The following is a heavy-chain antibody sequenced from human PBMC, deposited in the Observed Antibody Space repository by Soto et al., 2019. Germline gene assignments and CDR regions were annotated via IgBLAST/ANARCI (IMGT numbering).Heavy chain of an antibody. CDR3: ARDRAAARRYYYYGMDV. CDR2: IYSGGST. CDR1: GFTVSSNY. Sequence: GGSLRLSCAASGFTVSSNYMSWVRQAPGKGLEWVSVIYSGGSTYYADSVKGRCTISRDNSKNTLYLQMNSLRAEDTAVYYCARDRAAARRYYYYGMDVWGQGTTVTVSS. J-gene: IGHJ6*02. D-gene: IGHD6-13*01. V-gene: IGHV3-53*01.